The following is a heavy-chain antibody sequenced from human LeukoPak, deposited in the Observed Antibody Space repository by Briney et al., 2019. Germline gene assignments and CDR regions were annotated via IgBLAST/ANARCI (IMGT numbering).Heavy chain of an antibody. CDR2: VYPGDSED. D-gene: IGHD6-13*01. CDR3: ARQQGEQQLVGNAFDI. J-gene: IGHJ3*02. V-gene: IGHV5-51*01. CDR1: GYSFSNFW. Sequence: GESLRISCKASGYSFSNFWIGWVRQLPGKGLEWMGLVYPGDSEDRISPSFQGQVTISADKSISTAYLQWSSLKASDTAIYYCARQQGEQQLVGNAFDIWGQGTMVTVSS.